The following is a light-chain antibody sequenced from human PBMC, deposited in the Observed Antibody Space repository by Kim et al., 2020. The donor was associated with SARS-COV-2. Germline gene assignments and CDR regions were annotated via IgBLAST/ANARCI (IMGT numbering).Light chain of an antibody. Sequence: VTISCTGRSSNIGAVYDVHWYQQLPGTAPKLLIYGNSNRPSGVPDRFSGSKSGTSASLAITGLQAEDEADYYCQSYDSSLSGSGVFGGGTQLTVL. V-gene: IGLV1-40*01. CDR2: GNS. CDR3: QSYDSSLSGSGV. J-gene: IGLJ3*02. CDR1: SSNIGAVYD.